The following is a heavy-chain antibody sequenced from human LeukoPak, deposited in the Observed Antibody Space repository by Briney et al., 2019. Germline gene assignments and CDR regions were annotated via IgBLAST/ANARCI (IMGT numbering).Heavy chain of an antibody. V-gene: IGHV4-59*01. J-gene: IGHJ6*02. CDR1: GGSISSYY. D-gene: IGHD3-10*01. CDR2: IYYSGST. Sequence: SETLSLTCTVSGGSISSYYWSWIRQPPGKGLEWIGFIYYSGSTNHNPSLKSRVTISVDTSKNQFSLKLSSVTAADTAVYYCAGRVDSGNYPHYYGMDVWGQGTTVTVSS. CDR3: AGRVDSGNYPHYYGMDV.